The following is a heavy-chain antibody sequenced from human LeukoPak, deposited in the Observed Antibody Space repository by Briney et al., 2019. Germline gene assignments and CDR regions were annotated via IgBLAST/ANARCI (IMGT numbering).Heavy chain of an antibody. Sequence: SETLSLTCTVSGGSISSGSYYWSWIRQPAGKGLEWIGRIYTSGSTNYNPSLKSRVTISVDTSKNQFSLKLSSVTAADTAVYYCARGGCSSTSCYKTQNWFDPWGQGTLVTVSS. D-gene: IGHD2-2*01. CDR1: GGSISSGSYY. J-gene: IGHJ5*02. CDR3: ARGGCSSTSCYKTQNWFDP. CDR2: IYTSGST. V-gene: IGHV4-61*02.